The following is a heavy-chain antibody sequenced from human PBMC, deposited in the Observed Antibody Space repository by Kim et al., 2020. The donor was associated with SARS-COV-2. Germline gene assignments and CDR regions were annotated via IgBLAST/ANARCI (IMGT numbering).Heavy chain of an antibody. CDR3: TTLGYSSSWYPSAYWYFDL. J-gene: IGHJ2*01. CDR2: IKSKTDGGTT. V-gene: IGHV3-15*01. D-gene: IGHD6-13*01. Sequence: GGSLRLSCAASGFTFSNAWMSWVRQAPGKGLEWVGRIKSKTDGGTTDYAAPVKGSFTISRDDSKNTLYLQMNSLKTEDTAVYYCTTLGYSSSWYPSAYWYFDLWGRATLVTVTS. CDR1: GFTFSNAW.